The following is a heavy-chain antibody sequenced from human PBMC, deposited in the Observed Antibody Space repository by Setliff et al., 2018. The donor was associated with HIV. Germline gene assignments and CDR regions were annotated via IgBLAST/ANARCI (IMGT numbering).Heavy chain of an antibody. J-gene: IGHJ4*02. D-gene: IGHD4-4*01. CDR2: ISRSGVST. CDR1: GLTFSTSA. CDR3: VKGGDYNRRGFFDS. V-gene: IGHV3-23*01. Sequence: GGSLRLSCVVSGLTFSTSAMSWVHQGPGRGLHWVAGISRSGVSTHYADPVKGRFSISRDNSKNTLLLQMNSLRVEDTALYYCVKGGDYNRRGFFDSWGLGTLVTVSS.